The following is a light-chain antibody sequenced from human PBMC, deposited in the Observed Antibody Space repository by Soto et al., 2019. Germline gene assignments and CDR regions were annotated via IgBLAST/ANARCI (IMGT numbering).Light chain of an antibody. Sequence: EIVLTQSPGTLSLSPGERATLSCRASQSVSSSYLAWYQQKPGQAPRLLIYGASSRATGIPDRFSGSGSGTDFTLTISRLEPEEFAVYYCQQYGSSPYTFGKGTKLEIK. CDR3: QQYGSSPYT. CDR2: GAS. V-gene: IGKV3-20*01. CDR1: QSVSSSY. J-gene: IGKJ2*01.